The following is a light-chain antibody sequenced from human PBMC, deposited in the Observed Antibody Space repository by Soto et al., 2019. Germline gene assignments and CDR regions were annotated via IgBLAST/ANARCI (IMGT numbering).Light chain of an antibody. Sequence: DIQMTQSPSSVSASVGDRVTITCRASQGISSWLAWYQQKPGKAPKLLIYGACSLQSGVPSRLRGSGSRHDFTLTISILQPEDFANYYCQQANSFPLTFGGGTKVEIK. J-gene: IGKJ4*01. CDR2: GAC. CDR1: QGISSW. V-gene: IGKV1-12*01. CDR3: QQANSFPLT.